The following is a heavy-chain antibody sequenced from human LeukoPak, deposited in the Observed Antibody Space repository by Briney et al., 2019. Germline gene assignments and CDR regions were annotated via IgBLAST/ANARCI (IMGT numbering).Heavy chain of an antibody. CDR3: ARALTTLTYEGY. CDR1: GFTFSNYW. D-gene: IGHD1-1*01. Sequence: PGGSLRLSCAASGFTFSNYWMSWIRQAPGKGLEWVSSISGSNSYIFYADSVKGRFTVSRDNAKDSLYLQMNSLRAEDTAVYYCARALTTLTYEGYWGQGTLVTVSS. V-gene: IGHV3-21*01. J-gene: IGHJ4*02. CDR2: ISGSNSYI.